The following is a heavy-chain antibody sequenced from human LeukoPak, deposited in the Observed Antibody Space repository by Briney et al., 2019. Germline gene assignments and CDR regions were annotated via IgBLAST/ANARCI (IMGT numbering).Heavy chain of an antibody. CDR1: GGSISSYY. Sequence: SETLSLTCTVSGGSISSYYWSWIRQHPGKGLEWIGYIYYSGSTYYNPSLKSRVTISVDTSKNQFSLKLSSVTAADTAVYYCARVNTMIVVVPPDWYFDLWGRGTLVTVSS. CDR3: ARVNTMIVVVPPDWYFDL. V-gene: IGHV4-59*06. CDR2: IYYSGST. J-gene: IGHJ2*01. D-gene: IGHD3-22*01.